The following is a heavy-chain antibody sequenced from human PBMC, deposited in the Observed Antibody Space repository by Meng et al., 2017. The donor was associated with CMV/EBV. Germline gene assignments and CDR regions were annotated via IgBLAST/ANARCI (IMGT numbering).Heavy chain of an antibody. CDR2: IYYSGST. D-gene: IGHD3-22*01. CDR3: ARAAPDYYDSSGPPDY. Sequence: VPLQESGPGLLKPSQTLSLTCTVSGGSISSGDYYWGWIRQPPGKGLEWIGYIYYSGSTYYNPSLKSRVTISVDTSKNQFSLKLSSVTAADTAVYYCARAAPDYYDSSGPPDYWGQGTLVTVSS. V-gene: IGHV4-30-4*08. J-gene: IGHJ4*02. CDR1: GGSISSGDYY.